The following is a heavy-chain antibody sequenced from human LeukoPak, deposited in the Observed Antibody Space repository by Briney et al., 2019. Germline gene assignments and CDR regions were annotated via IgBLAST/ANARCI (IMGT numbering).Heavy chain of an antibody. CDR2: IKHSGST. V-gene: IGHV4-34*01. Sequence: SETLSLTCAVYGGSFSGYYWSWIRQPPGKGLEWIGEIKHSGSTNYNPSLKSRVTISVDTSKNQFSLKLSSVTAADTAVYYCARRSGYYDFWSGYYSPPAPGNFDYWGQGTLVTVSS. J-gene: IGHJ4*02. D-gene: IGHD3-3*01. CDR3: ARRSGYYDFWSGYYSPPAPGNFDY. CDR1: GGSFSGYY.